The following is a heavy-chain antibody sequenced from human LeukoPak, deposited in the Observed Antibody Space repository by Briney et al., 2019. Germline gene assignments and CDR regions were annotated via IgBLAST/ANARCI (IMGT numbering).Heavy chain of an antibody. CDR3: ARAARTGYWHPLLYYYYYMDV. CDR1: GYTLTELS. Sequence: ASVKVFCKVSGYTLTELSMHWVRQAPGKGLEWMGGFDPEDGETIYAQKFQGRVTMTEDTSTDTAYMELSSLRSEDTAVYYCARAARTGYWHPLLYYYYYMDVWGKGTTVTISS. CDR2: FDPEDGET. V-gene: IGHV1-24*01. J-gene: IGHJ6*03. D-gene: IGHD3/OR15-3a*01.